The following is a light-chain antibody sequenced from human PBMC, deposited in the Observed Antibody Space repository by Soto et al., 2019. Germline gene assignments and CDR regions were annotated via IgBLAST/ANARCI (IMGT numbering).Light chain of an antibody. J-gene: IGKJ3*01. CDR1: QSISAY. CDR2: AAS. Sequence: DIQMTQSPSSMSASVGDRVTITCRASQSISAYLNWYQQKPGKAPKLLIYAASSLQSGVPSRFSGPGSGTDFTLTISSLQPEDFATYYCQESYSTPSVTFGPGTKVDIK. CDR3: QESYSTPSVT. V-gene: IGKV1-39*01.